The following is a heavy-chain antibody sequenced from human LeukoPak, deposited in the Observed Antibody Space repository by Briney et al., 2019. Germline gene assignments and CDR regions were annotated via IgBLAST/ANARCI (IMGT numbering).Heavy chain of an antibody. CDR1: GFTFSSYA. CDR3: AREPSQGAFDI. Sequence: GGSLRLSCAASGFTFSSYAMSWVRQAPGKGLEWVSYISSTSTIIYYADSVKGRFTISRDNAKNSMYLQMNSLRAEDTAVYYCAREPSQGAFDIWGQGTMVTVSS. CDR2: ISSTSTII. V-gene: IGHV3-48*01. J-gene: IGHJ3*02.